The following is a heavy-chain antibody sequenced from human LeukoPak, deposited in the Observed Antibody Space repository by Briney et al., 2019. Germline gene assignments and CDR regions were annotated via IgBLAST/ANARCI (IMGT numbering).Heavy chain of an antibody. D-gene: IGHD3-10*01. CDR3: AKDLWFGDPLDY. CDR2: IRYDGSNK. CDR1: GFTFSSYG. J-gene: IGHJ4*02. V-gene: IGHV3-30*02. Sequence: TGGSLRLSCAASGFTFSSYGMHWVRQAPGKVLEWVAFIRYDGSNKYYADSVKGRFTISRDNSKNTLYLQMNSLRAEDTAVYYCAKDLWFGDPLDYWGQGTLVTVSS.